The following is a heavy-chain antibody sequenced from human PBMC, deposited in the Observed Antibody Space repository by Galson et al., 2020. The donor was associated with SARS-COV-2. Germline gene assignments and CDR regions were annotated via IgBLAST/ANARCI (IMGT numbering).Heavy chain of an antibody. CDR2: ITGSGATT. D-gene: IGHD3-22*01. J-gene: IGHJ4*02. CDR1: GFTFNSYA. V-gene: IGHV3-23*01. CDR3: AKREALGGYYAD. Sequence: TGGSLRLSCAASGFTFNSYAMNWVRQAPGMGLECVSTITGSGATTYYADSVKGRFTISRDNSNNTLFLQMNSLRAEDTAIYYCAKREALGGYYADWGQGTLVTVSS.